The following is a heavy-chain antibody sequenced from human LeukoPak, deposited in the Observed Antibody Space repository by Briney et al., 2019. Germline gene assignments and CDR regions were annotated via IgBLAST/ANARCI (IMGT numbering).Heavy chain of an antibody. V-gene: IGHV4-59*08. CDR1: GVSMSSYY. J-gene: IGHJ3*02. D-gene: IGHD1-1*01. Sequence: SETLSLTCTVSGVSMSSYYWNGITQSPGKGREGIGYTGYSGSTNYNPSLKSRVAISVDKSKNQFPLKLSSVPAADTAVYYCERPTTPFLSNDAFDMWGQGTMVTVSS. CDR2: TGYSGST. CDR3: ERPTTPFLSNDAFDM.